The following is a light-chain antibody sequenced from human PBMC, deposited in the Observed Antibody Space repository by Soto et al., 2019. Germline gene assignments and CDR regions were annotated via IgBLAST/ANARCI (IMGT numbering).Light chain of an antibody. J-gene: IGKJ2*01. V-gene: IGKV3-15*01. CDR2: RAS. CDR1: QSVGRN. CDR3: QQYSNWPPYT. Sequence: EIVMTQSPATLSVSPGERATLSCRASQSVGRNLAWYQQKPGQAPRLLIYRASTRVTGVPARFSGGGSGTEFTLTISGLQSEDYAVYSCQQYSNWPPYTFGQGTKLEIK.